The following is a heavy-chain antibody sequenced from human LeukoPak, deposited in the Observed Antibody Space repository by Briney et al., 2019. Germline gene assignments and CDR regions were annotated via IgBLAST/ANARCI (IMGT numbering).Heavy chain of an antibody. CDR1: GGSISSYY. V-gene: IGHV4-4*07. Sequence: SETLSITCTVSGGSISSYYWSWIRQPAGNGLEWIGRIYTSGSTNYNPSLKSRVTMSVDTSKNQFSLKLSSVTAADTAVYYCARDNSGYCSSTSCYTLLKTAYGMDVWGQGTTVTVSS. J-gene: IGHJ6*02. CDR2: IYTSGST. D-gene: IGHD2-2*02. CDR3: ARDNSGYCSSTSCYTLLKTAYGMDV.